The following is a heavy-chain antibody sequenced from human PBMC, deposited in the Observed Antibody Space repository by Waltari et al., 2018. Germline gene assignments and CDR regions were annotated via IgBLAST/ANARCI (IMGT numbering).Heavy chain of an antibody. J-gene: IGHJ4*02. D-gene: IGHD4-17*01. V-gene: IGHV4-31*03. CDR2: IYYSGST. CDR3: ARSRTTVNFDY. Sequence: QVQLQESGPGLVKPSQPLSLHSTFSGGSISSGGYYWSWIRQHPGKGLEWIGYIYYSGSTYYNPSLKSRVTISVDTSKNQFSLKLSSVTAADTAVYYCARSRTTVNFDYWGQGTLVTVSS. CDR1: GGSISSGGYY.